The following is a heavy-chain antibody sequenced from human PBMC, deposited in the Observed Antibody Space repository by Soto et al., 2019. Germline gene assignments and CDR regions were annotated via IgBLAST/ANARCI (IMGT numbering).Heavy chain of an antibody. CDR2: IYSGGST. V-gene: IGHV3-66*01. J-gene: IGHJ4*02. D-gene: IGHD7-27*01. Sequence: GGSLRLSCAASGFTVSSNYMSWVRQAPGKGLEWVSVIYSGGSTYYADSVKGRFTISRHNSKNTLYLQMNSLRAEDTAVYYCASPRSSGTGDRSNFDYWGQGTLVTVSS. CDR3: ASPRSSGTGDRSNFDY. CDR1: GFTVSSNY.